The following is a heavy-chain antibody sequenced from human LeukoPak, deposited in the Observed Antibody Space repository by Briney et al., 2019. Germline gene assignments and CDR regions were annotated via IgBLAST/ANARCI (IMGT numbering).Heavy chain of an antibody. D-gene: IGHD4-17*01. J-gene: IGHJ6*02. CDR2: IYYSGST. V-gene: IGHV4-39*01. CDR3: ARLSISMTTVTTMVYYYYGMDV. Sequence: SSETLSLTCTVSGGSISSSSYYWGWIRQPPGKGLEWIGSIYYSGSTYYNPSLKSRVTISVDTSKNQFSLKLSSVTAADTAVYYCARLSISMTTVTTMVYYYYGMDVWGQGTTVTVSS. CDR1: GGSISSSSYY.